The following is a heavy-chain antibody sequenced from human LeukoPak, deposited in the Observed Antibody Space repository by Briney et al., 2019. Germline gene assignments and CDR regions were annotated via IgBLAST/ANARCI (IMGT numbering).Heavy chain of an antibody. Sequence: SETLSLTCAVYGGSFSGYYWTWVRQSQGKGLEWIGEINHSGNTNYNPSLKSRVTISLDTSKKQVSLTVRSVTAADRAVYHCARGGGQWLRSYYFEYWGKGVLVTVSS. D-gene: IGHD5-12*01. J-gene: IGHJ4*02. CDR1: GGSFSGYY. CDR2: INHSGNT. CDR3: ARGGGQWLRSYYFEY. V-gene: IGHV4-34*01.